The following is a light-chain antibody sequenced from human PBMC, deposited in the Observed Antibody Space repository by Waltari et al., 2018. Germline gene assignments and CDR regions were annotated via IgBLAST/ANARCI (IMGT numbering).Light chain of an antibody. CDR3: QHYRSLPVT. V-gene: IGKV3-20*01. Sequence: EIVLMLSPGTLFLSPVERATLSCWASERVRRALAWYQPRPGQAPRLLIYDASSRATGIPDRFSGSGSGTDFSLTISRLEPEDFALYYCQHYRSLPVTFGQGTKVEIK. CDR2: DAS. CDR1: ERVRRA. J-gene: IGKJ1*01.